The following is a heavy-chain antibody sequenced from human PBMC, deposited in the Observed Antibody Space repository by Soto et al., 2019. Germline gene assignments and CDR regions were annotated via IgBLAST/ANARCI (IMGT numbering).Heavy chain of an antibody. J-gene: IGHJ2*01. Sequence: EVQLLESGGGLVQPGGSLRLSCAASGFTFSSYAMSWVRQAPGKGLEWVSGISAGGGSTYYADSVKGRFTISRDNSKNTLFLQMDSLRAEDTAVYYCAKLRIGEDWYFDLWGRGTLVTVSS. CDR2: ISAGGGST. D-gene: IGHD3-10*01. V-gene: IGHV3-23*01. CDR3: AKLRIGEDWYFDL. CDR1: GFTFSSYA.